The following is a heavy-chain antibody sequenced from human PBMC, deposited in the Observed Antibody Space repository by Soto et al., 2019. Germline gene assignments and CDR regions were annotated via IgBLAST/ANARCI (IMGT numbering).Heavy chain of an antibody. CDR3: ARYGTGTYYYDSSGYSDY. J-gene: IGHJ4*02. CDR1: GYSFTSYW. CDR2: IYPGDSDT. D-gene: IGHD3-22*01. Sequence: GESLKISCKGSGYSFTSYWIGVVRQMPGKGLEWMGIIYPGDSDTRYSPSFQGQVTISADKSISTAYLQWSSLKASDTAMYYCARYGTGTYYYDSSGYSDYWGQGTLVTVSS. V-gene: IGHV5-51*01.